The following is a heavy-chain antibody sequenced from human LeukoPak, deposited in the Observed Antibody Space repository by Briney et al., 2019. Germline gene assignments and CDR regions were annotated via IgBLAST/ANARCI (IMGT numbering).Heavy chain of an antibody. V-gene: IGHV3-74*01. CDR3: VRRAMDV. CDR2: IYSDGSTT. CDR1: GFTFSSYW. Sequence: GGSQSLSCVASGFTFSSYWMHWVRQAPGKGLVWVSRIYSDGSTTSCPDSVKGRFTISRDNAKNTLYLQMNSLRAEDTAVYYCVRRAMDVWGQGTTVTVSS. J-gene: IGHJ6*02.